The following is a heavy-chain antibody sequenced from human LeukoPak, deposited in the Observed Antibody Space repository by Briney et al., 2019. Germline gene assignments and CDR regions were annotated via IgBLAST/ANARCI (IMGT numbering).Heavy chain of an antibody. V-gene: IGHV4-39*01. Sequence: SETLSLTCTVSGGSISSSSYYWGWIRQPPGKGLEWIGSIYYSGSTYYNPSLKSRVTISIDTSKNQFSLKLRSVTAADTAIYYCARHAPVEPPARAFDFWGHGNLVVV. D-gene: IGHD2-2*01. J-gene: IGHJ4*01. CDR2: IYYSGST. CDR3: ARHAPVEPPARAFDF. CDR1: GGSISSSSYY.